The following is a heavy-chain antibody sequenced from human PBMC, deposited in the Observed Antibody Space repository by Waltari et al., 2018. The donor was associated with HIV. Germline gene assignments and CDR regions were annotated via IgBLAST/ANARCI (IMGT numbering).Heavy chain of an antibody. J-gene: IGHJ4*02. Sequence: EVQLVESGGGLVKPGRSLRLSCTASGFTFRDYGMSWFRQAPGKGLEWVGFIRSNGDGGTREYDASVKGRFIISRDDSKNIVYLQMNSLKSEDTAMYYCSRDRLYTFPGAPPVDWGQGTLVTVSS. D-gene: IGHD3-3*01. CDR3: SRDRLYTFPGAPPVD. CDR2: IRSNGDGGTR. V-gene: IGHV3-49*05. CDR1: GFTFRDYG.